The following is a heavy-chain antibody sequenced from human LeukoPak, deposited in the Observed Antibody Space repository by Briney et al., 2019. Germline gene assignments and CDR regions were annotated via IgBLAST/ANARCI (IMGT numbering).Heavy chain of an antibody. CDR1: GGSISSGSYY. CDR3: AREAFGWPHFYYSLDV. CDR2: IYTSGST. Sequence: SETLSLTCTVSGGSISSGSYYWSWIRQPAGKGLEWIRRIYTSGSTNYNPSLKSRVTISLDTSKNQFSLKLSSVTAADTAVYYCAREAFGWPHFYYSLDVWGKGTPVTISS. J-gene: IGHJ6*03. V-gene: IGHV4-61*02. D-gene: IGHD3-16*01.